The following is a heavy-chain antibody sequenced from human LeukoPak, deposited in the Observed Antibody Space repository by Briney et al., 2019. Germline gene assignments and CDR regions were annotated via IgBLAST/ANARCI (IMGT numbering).Heavy chain of an antibody. D-gene: IGHD6-6*01. V-gene: IGHV4-38-2*02. CDR2: IYHSGST. CDR1: GYSISSGYY. Sequence: SETLSLTCTVSGYSISSGYYWGWIRQPPGRGLEWIGSIYHSGSTYYNPSLKSRVTISVDTSKNQFSLKLSSVTAADTAVYYCARSSAARRDAFDIWGQGTMVTVSS. CDR3: ARSSAARRDAFDI. J-gene: IGHJ3*02.